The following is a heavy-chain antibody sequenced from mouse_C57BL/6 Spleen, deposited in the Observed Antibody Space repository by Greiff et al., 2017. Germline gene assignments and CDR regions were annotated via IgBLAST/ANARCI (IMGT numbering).Heavy chain of an antibody. CDR1: CYTFTSYW. CDR3: ARLKEGAYGRDAMDY. D-gene: IGHD1-2*01. V-gene: IGHV1-69*01. J-gene: IGHJ4*01. CDR2: IDPSDSYT. Sequence: QVQLQQPGAELVMPGASVKLSCKASCYTFTSYWMHWVKQRPGQGLEWIGEIDPSDSYTNYNQKFKGKSTLTVDKSSSTAYMQLSSLTSEDSAVYYCARLKEGAYGRDAMDYWGQGTSVTVSS.